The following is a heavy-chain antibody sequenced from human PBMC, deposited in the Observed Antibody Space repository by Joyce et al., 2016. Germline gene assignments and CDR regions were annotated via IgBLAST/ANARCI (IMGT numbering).Heavy chain of an antibody. Sequence: QVHLQESGPRLVRPSETLSLTCSVSGGYISDYYWRWIRQAPGKGLEWIGYIYSSESTNYNSGLKSRVIMSVDTSRNQFSLNLTSVTTADTAVYYCARTVDSRGIRMFFFDFWGQGTLVSVSS. CDR2: IYSSEST. J-gene: IGHJ4*02. CDR3: ARTVDSRGIRMFFFDF. V-gene: IGHV4-59*01. D-gene: IGHD3-22*01. CDR1: GGYISDYY.